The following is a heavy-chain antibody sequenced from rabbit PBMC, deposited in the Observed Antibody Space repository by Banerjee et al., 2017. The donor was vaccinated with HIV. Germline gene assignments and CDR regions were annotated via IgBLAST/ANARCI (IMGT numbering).Heavy chain of an antibody. CDR3: ARDFAGVIGPHFGL. V-gene: IGHV1S43*01. CDR2: IYTNGGST. D-gene: IGHD1-1*01. Sequence: QEQLKKIGGGLVQPGGSLTLSCNASGFDLSTDYYYMCWVRQAPGKGLELIACIYTNGGSTWFASWLNDRFTTSRSTSLSTVDLKTPSLTAAYTAPYFCARDFAGVIGPHFGLWGPGTLVPVS. CDR1: GFDLSTDYYY. J-gene: IGHJ4*01.